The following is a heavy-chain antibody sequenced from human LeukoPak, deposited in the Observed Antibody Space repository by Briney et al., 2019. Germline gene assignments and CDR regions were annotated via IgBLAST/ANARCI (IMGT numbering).Heavy chain of an antibody. Sequence: GGSLRLSCVASGFTFSSYWMSWVRQAPEKGLEWVANIKQDGSEKYYVDSVKGRFTISRDNAKNSLYLQMNSLRAEDTAVYYCARGGYSSGRGYFDYWGQGTLVTVSS. CDR2: IKQDGSEK. CDR3: ARGGYSSGRGYFDY. J-gene: IGHJ4*02. D-gene: IGHD6-19*01. V-gene: IGHV3-7*01. CDR1: GFTFSSYW.